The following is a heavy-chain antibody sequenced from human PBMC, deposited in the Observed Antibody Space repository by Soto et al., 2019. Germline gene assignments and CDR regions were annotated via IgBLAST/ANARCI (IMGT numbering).Heavy chain of an antibody. CDR3: ARHTRNQFDP. CDR1: GDSMTSSSYY. Sequence: QLQLQESGPGLVKPSETLSLTCTVSGDSMTSSSYYWGWIRQPPGKGLEWIGSIYYSERTSSNSGSTYSSPSLKSRVTISGDTSKSQFSLKLSSGTAADTAVYYCARHTRNQFDPWGQGTLVTVSS. CDR2: IYYSERTSSNSGST. V-gene: IGHV4-39*01. J-gene: IGHJ5*02.